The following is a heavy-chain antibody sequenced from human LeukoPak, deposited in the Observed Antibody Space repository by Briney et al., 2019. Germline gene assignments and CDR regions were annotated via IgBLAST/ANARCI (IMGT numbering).Heavy chain of an antibody. D-gene: IGHD2-15*01. V-gene: IGHV3-11*06. CDR1: GFTFSDYY. Sequence: GGSLRLSCAASGFTFSDYYTSWIRQAPGKGLEWVSYISSSSSYTNYADSVKGRFTISRDNAKNSLYLQMNSLRAEDTAVYYCAREKSSYCSGGSCYLSRFDPWGQGTLVTVSS. J-gene: IGHJ5*02. CDR2: ISSSSSYT. CDR3: AREKSSYCSGGSCYLSRFDP.